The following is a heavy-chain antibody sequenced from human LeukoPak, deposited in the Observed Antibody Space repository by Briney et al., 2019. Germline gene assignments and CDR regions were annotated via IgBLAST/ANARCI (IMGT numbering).Heavy chain of an antibody. V-gene: IGHV1-69*13. CDR1: GGTFSSYA. CDR3: ARAPNDILTGYRD. J-gene: IGHJ4*02. CDR2: IIPIFGTA. D-gene: IGHD3-9*01. Sequence: SVTVSFKASGGTFSSYAISWVRQAPGQGLEWMGGIIPIFGTANYAQKFQGRVTITADESTSTAYMELSSLRSEDTAVYYCARAPNDILTGYRDWGQGTLVTVSS.